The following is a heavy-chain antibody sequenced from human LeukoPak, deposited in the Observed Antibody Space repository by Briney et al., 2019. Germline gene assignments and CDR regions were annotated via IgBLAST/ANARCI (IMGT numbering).Heavy chain of an antibody. CDR1: GFTFSRTS. CDR3: ARVLPYYDFWSGYYTDYYYYGMDV. D-gene: IGHD3-3*01. Sequence: GGSLRLSCAASGFTFSRTSMHWVRQSPGKGLEWVAVISYDGSNKYYADSVKGRFTISRDNSKNTLYLQMNSLRAEDTAVYYCARVLPYYDFWSGYYTDYYYYGMDVWGQGTTVTVSS. J-gene: IGHJ6*02. V-gene: IGHV3-30*04. CDR2: ISYDGSNK.